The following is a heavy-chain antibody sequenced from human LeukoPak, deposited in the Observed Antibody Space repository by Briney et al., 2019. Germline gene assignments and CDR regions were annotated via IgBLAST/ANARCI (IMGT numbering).Heavy chain of an antibody. J-gene: IGHJ4*02. CDR1: GFTFDDYA. V-gene: IGHV3-9*01. Sequence: GGSLRLSCAASGFTFDDYAMHWVRQAPGKGLEWVSGISWNSGSIGYADSVKGRFTISRGNAKNSLYLQMNSLRAEDTALYYCAKGRVRRWLQFFDEFDYWGQGTLVTVSS. D-gene: IGHD5-24*01. CDR2: ISWNSGSI. CDR3: AKGRVRRWLQFFDEFDY.